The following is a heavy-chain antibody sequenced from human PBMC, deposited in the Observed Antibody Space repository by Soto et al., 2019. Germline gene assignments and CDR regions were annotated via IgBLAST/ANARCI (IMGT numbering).Heavy chain of an antibody. CDR1: GGSISSSSYY. D-gene: IGHD5-12*01. J-gene: IGHJ5*02. CDR3: ARQSGDIVRSGWRTYWFDP. CDR2: IYYSGST. Sequence: SDTLSLTCTVSGGSISSSSYYWGWIRQPPGKGLEWIGSIYYSGSTYYNPSLKSRVTISVDTSKNQFSLKLSSVTAADTAVYYCARQSGDIVRSGWRTYWFDPWGQGTLVTVSS. V-gene: IGHV4-39*01.